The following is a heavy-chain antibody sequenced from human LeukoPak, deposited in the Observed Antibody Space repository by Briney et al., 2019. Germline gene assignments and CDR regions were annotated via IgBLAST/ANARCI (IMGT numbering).Heavy chain of an antibody. Sequence: GGSLRLSCAVSGFAFGSEAMSWVRQSPARGLEWVASISPGGGTTYYADYVKGRFTISRDNSKNTLYLQMNSLRAEDTAVYYCAREILWFGTHGGAFDIWGQGTMVTVSS. CDR1: GFAFGSEA. V-gene: IGHV3-23*01. J-gene: IGHJ3*02. CDR2: ISPGGGTT. CDR3: AREILWFGTHGGAFDI. D-gene: IGHD3-10*01.